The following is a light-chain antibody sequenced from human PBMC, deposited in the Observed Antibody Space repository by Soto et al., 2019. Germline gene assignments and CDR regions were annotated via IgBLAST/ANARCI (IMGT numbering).Light chain of an antibody. CDR2: WAS. J-gene: IGKJ4*01. Sequence: DIVMTQSPDSLAVSLGERATINCKSSQSVLYSSNNKNYFAWYQQKPGQPPRLLIYWASTRESGVPDRFSGSGSGTDFPLTISSLQAEDVAVYYCQQYSITPLTFGGGTKVEIK. CDR3: QQYSITPLT. CDR1: QSVLYSSNNKNY. V-gene: IGKV4-1*01.